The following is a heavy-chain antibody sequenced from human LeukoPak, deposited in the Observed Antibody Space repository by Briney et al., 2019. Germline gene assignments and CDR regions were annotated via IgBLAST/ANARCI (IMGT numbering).Heavy chain of an antibody. V-gene: IGHV3-74*01. D-gene: IGHD2-21*02. CDR1: GFTFSNYYW. Sequence: GRSLRLSCAASGFTFSNYYWMHWVRQAPGKGLVWVSRINSDGSSTSSAVSVKGRFTISRDNAKNTLYLQMNTLRAEDTAVYYCARDRRETYCGGDCYSGSIDYWGQGTLVTVSS. CDR2: INSDGSST. CDR3: ARDRRETYCGGDCYSGSIDY. J-gene: IGHJ4*02.